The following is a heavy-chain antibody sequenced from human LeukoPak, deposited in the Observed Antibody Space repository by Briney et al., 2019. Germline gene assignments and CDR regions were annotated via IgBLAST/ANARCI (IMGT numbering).Heavy chain of an antibody. V-gene: IGHV1-18*01. D-gene: IGHD1-26*01. CDR3: ASHPIDGSPDAFDI. CDR2: ISAYNGNT. Sequence: ASVKVSCKASGYTFTSCGISWVRQAPGQGLEWMGWISAYNGNTNYAQKLQGRVTMTTDTSTSTAYMELRSLRSDDTAVYYCASHPIDGSPDAFDIWGQGTMVTVSS. CDR1: GYTFTSCG. J-gene: IGHJ3*02.